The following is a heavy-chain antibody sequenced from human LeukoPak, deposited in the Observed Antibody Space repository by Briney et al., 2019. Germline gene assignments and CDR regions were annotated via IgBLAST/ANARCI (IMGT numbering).Heavy chain of an antibody. CDR3: AKDRFSYHFDY. V-gene: IGHV3-23*01. CDR2: ITYSGGNT. D-gene: IGHD5-18*01. Sequence: PGGSLRLSCAASGFTFSSYAMSWVRQAPGKGLEWVSTITYSGGNTYYADSVKGRFTISRDNSKNTLYLQMKTLRAEDTAVYYCAKDRFSYHFDYWGQGTLVTVSS. J-gene: IGHJ4*02. CDR1: GFTFSSYA.